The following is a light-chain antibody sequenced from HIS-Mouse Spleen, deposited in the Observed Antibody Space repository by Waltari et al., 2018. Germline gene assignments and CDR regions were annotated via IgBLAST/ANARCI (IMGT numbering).Light chain of an antibody. CDR2: GNS. CDR1: NNIGSKS. CDR3: QSYDSSLSGWV. J-gene: IGLJ3*02. Sequence: VLTQPPSVSVAPGQTARITCGGNNIGSKSVHWYQQLPGTAPKLLIYGNSNRPSGVPDRFSGSKSGTSASLAITGLQAEDEADYYCQSYDSSLSGWVFGGGTKLTVL. V-gene: IGLV1-40*01.